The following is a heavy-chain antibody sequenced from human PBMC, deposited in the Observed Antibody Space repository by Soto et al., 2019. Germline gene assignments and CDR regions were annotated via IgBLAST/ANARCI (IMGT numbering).Heavy chain of an antibody. CDR1: GFSLSTSGVG. Sequence: ESGPTLVNPTQTLTLTCTFSGFSLSTSGVGVGWIRQPPGKALEWLALIYWNDDKRYSPSLKSRLTITKDTSKNQVVLTMTNMDPVDTATYYCAHRRWDNWNLTWFDPWGQGTAVTVSS. V-gene: IGHV2-5*01. J-gene: IGHJ5*02. CDR2: IYWNDDK. D-gene: IGHD1-7*01. CDR3: AHRRWDNWNLTWFDP.